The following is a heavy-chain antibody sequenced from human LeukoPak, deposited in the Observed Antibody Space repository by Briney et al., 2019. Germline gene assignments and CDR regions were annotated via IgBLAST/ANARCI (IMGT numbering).Heavy chain of an antibody. CDR2: TSTDGSNK. D-gene: IGHD1-26*01. CDR1: GFTFSNYD. V-gene: IGHV3-30*18. CDR3: AKGHVGALWGYFDY. Sequence: RSLRLSCAASGFTFSNYDMHWVRQAPGEGLEWVAVTSTDGSNKYYADSVKGRFTISRDNSKNTLYLQMDSLRAEDTAVYYCAKGHVGALWGYFDYWGQGTLVTVSS. J-gene: IGHJ4*02.